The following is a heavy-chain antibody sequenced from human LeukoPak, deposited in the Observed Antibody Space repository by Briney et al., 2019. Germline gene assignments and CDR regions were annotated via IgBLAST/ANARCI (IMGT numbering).Heavy chain of an antibody. Sequence: GSSXXVSCKASGGTFSSYTISWVRQAPGQGQEWKGRIIPILGRGNYAQKFQGRGRITADKSTSTAYMELSSLRSEHTAVYYCARGGEMATIPTWGQGTLVTVSS. CDR3: ARGGEMATIPT. CDR2: IIPILGRG. V-gene: IGHV1-69*08. J-gene: IGHJ5*02. CDR1: GGTFSSYT. D-gene: IGHD5-24*01.